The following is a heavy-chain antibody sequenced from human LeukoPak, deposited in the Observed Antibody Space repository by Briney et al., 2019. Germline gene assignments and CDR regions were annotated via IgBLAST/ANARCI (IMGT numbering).Heavy chain of an antibody. J-gene: IGHJ4*02. CDR1: GFTFSSCV. CDR3: AKTSRAYSNYDSPFDY. CDR2: ISRGGGTT. Sequence: SGGSLRLSCAASGFTFSSCVMSWVRQAPGKGLEWVSAISRGGGTTYYADSVKGRFTISRDNSKNTLYLQMTSLRAEDTAVYYCAKTSRAYSNYDSPFDYWGQGTLVTVSS. D-gene: IGHD5-12*01. V-gene: IGHV3-23*01.